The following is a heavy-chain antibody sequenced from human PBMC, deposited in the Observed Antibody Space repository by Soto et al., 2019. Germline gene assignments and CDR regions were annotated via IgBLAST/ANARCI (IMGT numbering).Heavy chain of an antibody. CDR2: IYRGDSDI. CDR1: GYSFTSYW. CDR3: ATHMVRGDHYYYSGRDV. D-gene: IGHD3-10*01. J-gene: IGHJ6*04. V-gene: IGHV5-51*01. Sequence: GESLKISCKGSGYSFTSYWIAWVRQMPGKGLEWMGIIYRGDSDIRYSPSFQGQVTISADKSISTAYLQWSSLKASDTAMYYCATHMVRGDHYYYSGRDVWGKGTRVTVPS.